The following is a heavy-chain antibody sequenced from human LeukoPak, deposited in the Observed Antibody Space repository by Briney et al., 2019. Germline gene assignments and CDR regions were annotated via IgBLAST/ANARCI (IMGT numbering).Heavy chain of an antibody. J-gene: IGHJ4*02. V-gene: IGHV3-30*18. Sequence: GGSLRLSCAASGFTFSSYAMSWVRQAPGKGLEWVAVISYDGSNKYYADSVKGRFTISRDNSKNTLYLQMNSLRAEDTAVYYCAKDLTAMVMGYWGQGTLVSVSS. D-gene: IGHD5-18*01. CDR3: AKDLTAMVMGY. CDR2: ISYDGSNK. CDR1: GFTFSSYA.